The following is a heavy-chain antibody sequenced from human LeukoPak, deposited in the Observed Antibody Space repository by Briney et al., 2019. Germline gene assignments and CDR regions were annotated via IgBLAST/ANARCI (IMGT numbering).Heavy chain of an antibody. J-gene: IGHJ4*02. CDR1: GFTFSSYA. CDR3: AIIGRGICSSTSCYVRRRYASSH. D-gene: IGHD2-2*01. Sequence: PGGSLRLSCAASGFTFSSYAMHWVRQAPGKGLEWVAVISYDGSNKYYADSVEGRFTISRDNSKNTLYLQMNSLRAEDTAVYYCAIIGRGICSSTSCYVRRRYASSHWGQGTLVTVSS. V-gene: IGHV3-30*04. CDR2: ISYDGSNK.